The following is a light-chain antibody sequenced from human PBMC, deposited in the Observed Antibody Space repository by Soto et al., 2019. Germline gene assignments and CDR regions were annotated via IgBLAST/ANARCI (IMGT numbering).Light chain of an antibody. Sequence: DIQVTQSPSSLSASVGDRVTITCRASQSISNYLNWYQQKPGTTPKLLIYAASNLQSGVPSRFSGSGSGTDFTLTISSLQPDDFATYYCQQSYSNPFTFGPGTKVDF. CDR3: QQSYSNPFT. J-gene: IGKJ3*01. CDR2: AAS. V-gene: IGKV1-39*01. CDR1: QSISNY.